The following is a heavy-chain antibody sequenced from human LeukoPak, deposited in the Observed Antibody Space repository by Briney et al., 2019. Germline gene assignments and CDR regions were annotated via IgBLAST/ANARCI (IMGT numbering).Heavy chain of an antibody. V-gene: IGHV4-59*01. D-gene: IGHD3-10*01. CDR3: ASQNPYGSGSYTFDY. Sequence: PSETLSLTCTVSGGSISSYYWSWIRQPPGKGLEWIGYIYYSGSTNYNPSLKSRVTISVDTSKNQFSLKLSSVTAADTAVYYCASQNPYGSGSYTFDYWGQGTLVTVSS. J-gene: IGHJ4*02. CDR1: GGSISSYY. CDR2: IYYSGST.